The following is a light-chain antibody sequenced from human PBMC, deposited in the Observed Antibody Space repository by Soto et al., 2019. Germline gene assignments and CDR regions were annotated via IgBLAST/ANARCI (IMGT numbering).Light chain of an antibody. Sequence: EIVLTQSPATLSLSPGERATLSCRASQTFSSHLAWYQQKPGQAPRLLIYDASKRATGIPARFSGRGSGTDSPLTISSSAPEDFAVYYCQKRSNWPPVITFGQGTRLEIK. V-gene: IGKV3-11*01. J-gene: IGKJ5*01. CDR3: QKRSNWPPVIT. CDR1: QTFSSH. CDR2: DAS.